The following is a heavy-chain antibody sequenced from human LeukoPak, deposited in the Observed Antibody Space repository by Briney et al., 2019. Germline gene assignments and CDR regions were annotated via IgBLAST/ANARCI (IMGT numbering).Heavy chain of an antibody. CDR2: IRYDGSNK. V-gene: IGHV3-33*01. Sequence: GGSLRLSCAASGFSFRSHGMHWVRQAPGKGLEWVAVIRYDGSNKYYADSVKGRFTISRDNSKNTLSLQMNSLRAEDTAVYYCARDIYSKYVDVWGRGTLVTVSS. CDR3: ARDIYSKYVDV. D-gene: IGHD2-15*01. CDR1: GFSFRSHG. J-gene: IGHJ2*01.